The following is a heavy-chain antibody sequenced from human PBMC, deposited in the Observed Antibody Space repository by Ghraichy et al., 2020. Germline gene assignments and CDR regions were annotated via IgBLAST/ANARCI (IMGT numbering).Heavy chain of an antibody. Sequence: SVKVSCKASGGTFSSYAISWVRQAPGQGLEWMGGIIPIFGTANYAQKFQGRVTITADESTSTAYMELSSLRSEDTAVYYCARGGSADFWSGYYAPYYYYYMDVWGKGTTVTVSS. CDR2: IIPIFGTA. V-gene: IGHV1-69*13. J-gene: IGHJ6*03. CDR1: GGTFSSYA. CDR3: ARGGSADFWSGYYAPYYYYYMDV. D-gene: IGHD3-3*01.